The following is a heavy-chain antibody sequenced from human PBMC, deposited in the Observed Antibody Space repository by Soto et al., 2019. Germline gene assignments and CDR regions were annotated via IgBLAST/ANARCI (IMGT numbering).Heavy chain of an antibody. CDR1: GYTFTSYA. J-gene: IGHJ6*02. CDR2: INAGNGNT. CDR3: ARTVGYYHGMDV. Sequence: QVQLVQSGAEVKKPGASVKVSCKASGYTFTSYAMHWVRQAPGQRLEWMGWINAGNGNTKYSQKFQGRVTITRDTSANTAYMELSSLRSEDTAVYYCARTVGYYHGMDVWGQGTTVTVSS. D-gene: IGHD4-17*01. V-gene: IGHV1-3*01.